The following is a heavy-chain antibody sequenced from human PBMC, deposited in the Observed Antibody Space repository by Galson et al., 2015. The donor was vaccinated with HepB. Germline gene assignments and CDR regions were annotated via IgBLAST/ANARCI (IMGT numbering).Heavy chain of an antibody. CDR1: GFTFNKHA. CDR2: VSGGGAYT. J-gene: IGHJ4*02. Sequence: SLRLSCAASGFTFNKHAMSWVRQAPGKGLEWVAVVSGGGAYTFYADSGKGRFTISRDNWKNTLYLKMKGLRADDTALYYCAKAVGGQYYGSGSYSDYWGQGTLVTVSP. V-gene: IGHV3-23*01. D-gene: IGHD3-10*01. CDR3: AKAVGGQYYGSGSYSDY.